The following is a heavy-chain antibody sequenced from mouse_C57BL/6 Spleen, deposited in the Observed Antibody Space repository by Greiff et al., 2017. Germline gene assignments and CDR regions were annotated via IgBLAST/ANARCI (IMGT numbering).Heavy chain of an antibody. V-gene: IGHV2-2*01. CDR3: AQIYYGNYDALDY. J-gene: IGHJ4*01. Sequence: VQLQQSGPGLVPPSQSLSITCTVSGFSLTSYGVHWVRQSPGKGLEWLGVICSGGSTAYNAAFISRLSISKDNSKCQVFFKMHSLQADDTAIYYCAQIYYGNYDALDYWGQGTSVTVSS. CDR1: GFSLTSYG. CDR2: ICSGGST. D-gene: IGHD2-1*01.